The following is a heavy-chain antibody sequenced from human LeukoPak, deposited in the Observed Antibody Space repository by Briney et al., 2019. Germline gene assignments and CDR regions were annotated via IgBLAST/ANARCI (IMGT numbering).Heavy chain of an antibody. V-gene: IGHV1-46*03. J-gene: IGHJ1*01. CDR1: GYTFTSYY. CDR2: INPSGGST. CDR3: ARDPAGYYDFWSGFFQH. D-gene: IGHD3-3*01. Sequence: ASVKVSCKASGYTFTSYYMHWVRQAPGQGLEWMGIINPSGGSTSYAQKFQGRVTMTRDTSTGTVYMELSSLRSEDTAVYYCARDPAGYYDFWSGFFQHWGQGTLVTVSS.